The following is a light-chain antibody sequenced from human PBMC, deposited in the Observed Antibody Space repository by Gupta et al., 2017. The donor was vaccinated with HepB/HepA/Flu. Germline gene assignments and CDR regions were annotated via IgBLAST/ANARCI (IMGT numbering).Light chain of an antibody. J-gene: IGLJ3*02. CDR2: DVS. Sequence: QAPPTHPASVSVSPGSSITISCTGTSSDVGGYNFVSWYQQHPGKAPKFMIYDVSTRPSGVSTLFSGSKSGNTVFLTISGLQAADDADYYCSSSTSSSTWVFGGGTKLTVL. V-gene: IGLV2-14*03. CDR1: SSDVGGYNF. CDR3: SSSTSSSTWV.